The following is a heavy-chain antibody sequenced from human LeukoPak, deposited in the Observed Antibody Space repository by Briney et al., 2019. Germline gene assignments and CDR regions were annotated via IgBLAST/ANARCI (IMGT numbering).Heavy chain of an antibody. CDR3: ASSSWSRSYYYYYMDV. Sequence: SETLSLTCTVSGGSISSYYWSWIRQPAGKGLEWIGRIYTSGSTNYNPSLKSRVTMSVDTSKNQFSLKLSSVTAADTAVYYCASSSWSRSYYYYYMDVGGKGTTVTVSS. J-gene: IGHJ6*03. V-gene: IGHV4-4*07. CDR1: GGSISSYY. CDR2: IYTSGST. D-gene: IGHD6-13*01.